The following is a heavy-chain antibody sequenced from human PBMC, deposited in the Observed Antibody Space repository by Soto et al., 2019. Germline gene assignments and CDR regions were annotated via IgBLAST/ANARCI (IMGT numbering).Heavy chain of an antibody. CDR2: ISYDGSNK. V-gene: IGHV3-30-3*01. D-gene: IGHD2-8*01. CDR3: ARDSASTNGVWDY. Sequence: QVQLVESGGGVVQPGRSLRLSCAASGFTFSSYAMHWVRQAPGKGLGWVAVISYDGSNKYYADTVKGRFTISRDNSKNTLYVQMNSLRAEDTAVYYCARDSASTNGVWDYWGQGTLVTVSS. J-gene: IGHJ4*02. CDR1: GFTFSSYA.